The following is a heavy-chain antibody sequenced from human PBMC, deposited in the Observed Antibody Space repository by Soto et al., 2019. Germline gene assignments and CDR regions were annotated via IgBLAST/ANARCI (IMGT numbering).Heavy chain of an antibody. D-gene: IGHD3-16*02. V-gene: IGHV3-48*01. CDR2: ISSSSSTI. CDR1: GFTFSSYS. CDR3: AREYYDYIWGSYRYYYFDY. J-gene: IGHJ4*02. Sequence: GGSLRLSCAASGFTFSSYSMNWVRQAPGKGLEWVSYISSSSSTIYYADSVKGRFTISRDNAKNSLYLQMNSLRAEDTAVYYCAREYYDYIWGSYRYYYFDYWGQGTLVTVSS.